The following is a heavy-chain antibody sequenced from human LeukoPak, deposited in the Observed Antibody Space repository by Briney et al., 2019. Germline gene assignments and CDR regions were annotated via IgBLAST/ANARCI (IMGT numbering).Heavy chain of an antibody. CDR3: AKVRFGVTARYHFDF. Sequence: GGSLRLSCAASGFTFSRYSMNWVRQAPGKGLEWVSSISISSNYIYYADSVKGRFTISRDNSKNTLYLQMNSLRAEDTAVYYCAKVRFGVTARYHFDFWGQGTLVTVSS. D-gene: IGHD3-10*01. CDR2: ISISSNYI. J-gene: IGHJ4*02. V-gene: IGHV3-21*04. CDR1: GFTFSRYS.